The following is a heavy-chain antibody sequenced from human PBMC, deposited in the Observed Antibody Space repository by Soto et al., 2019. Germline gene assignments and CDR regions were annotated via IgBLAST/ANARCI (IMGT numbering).Heavy chain of an antibody. Sequence: SETLSLPCAVYGGSLSGYYWSWIHQPPGKGLEWIGEINHSGSTNYNPSLKSRVTISVDTSKNQFSLKLSSVTAADTAVYYCARGRKRQYCSGGSCYSPFDIWGQGTMVTVSS. CDR3: ARGRKRQYCSGGSCYSPFDI. V-gene: IGHV4-34*01. CDR2: INHSGST. J-gene: IGHJ3*02. D-gene: IGHD2-15*01. CDR1: GGSLSGYY.